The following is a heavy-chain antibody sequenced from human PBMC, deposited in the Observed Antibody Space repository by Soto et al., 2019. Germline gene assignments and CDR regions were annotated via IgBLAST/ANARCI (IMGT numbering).Heavy chain of an antibody. Sequence: QVQLVESGGGVVQPGRSLRLSCAASGFTFSSYGMHWVRQAPGKGLEWVAVIWYDGSNKYYADSVKGRFTISRDNSKNTLYLQMNSLRAEDTAVYYCARNRATYYYDSTGEYFDYWGQGTLVTVSS. CDR3: ARNRATYYYDSTGEYFDY. CDR2: IWYDGSNK. CDR1: GFTFSSYG. V-gene: IGHV3-33*01. J-gene: IGHJ4*02. D-gene: IGHD3-22*01.